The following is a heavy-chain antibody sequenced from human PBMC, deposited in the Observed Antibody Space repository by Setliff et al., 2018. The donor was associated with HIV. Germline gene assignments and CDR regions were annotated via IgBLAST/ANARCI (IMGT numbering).Heavy chain of an antibody. CDR1: GYTLSELS. J-gene: IGHJ4*02. CDR3: ATGRGGWLRPMPDF. V-gene: IGHV1-24*01. Sequence: ASVKVSCKVSGYTLSELSLHWVRQAPGKRLEWMETFDPNNGERIYAQKFQGRVTMTEDTSADTAYMELNSLQYEDTAVYYCATGRGGWLRPMPDFWGPGTLVTVSS. D-gene: IGHD5-12*01. CDR2: FDPNNGER.